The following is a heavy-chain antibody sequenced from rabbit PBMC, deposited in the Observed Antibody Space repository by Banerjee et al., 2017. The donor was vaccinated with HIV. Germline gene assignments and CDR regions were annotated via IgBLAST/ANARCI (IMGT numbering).Heavy chain of an antibody. CDR2: IGTGSDDTT. D-gene: IGHD4-1*01. V-gene: IGHV1S45*01. CDR3: AGDPWSGWNL. CDR1: GFDLRNYYY. J-gene: IGHJ4*01. Sequence: QEQLEESGGDLVKPGASLTLTCTASGFDLRNYYYMCWVRQAPGKGLEWIACIGTGSDDTTYYATWAKGRFTISKTSSTTVTLQMTSLTAADTATYFCAGDPWSGWNLWGPGTLVTVS.